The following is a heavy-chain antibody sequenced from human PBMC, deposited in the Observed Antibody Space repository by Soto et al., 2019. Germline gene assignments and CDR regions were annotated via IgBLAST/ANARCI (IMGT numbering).Heavy chain of an antibody. D-gene: IGHD2-2*01. CDR1: GGSISSYY. J-gene: IGHJ6*03. CDR2: IYYSGST. Sequence: QVQLQESGPGLVKPSETLSLTCTVSGGSISSYYWSWIRQPPGKGLEWIGYIYYSGSTNYNPSLKSRVTISVDTSKNQFSLKLSSVTAADTAVYYCATALGYCSSTSCQSGYYYYYMDVWGKGTTVTVSS. V-gene: IGHV4-59*08. CDR3: ATALGYCSSTSCQSGYYYYYMDV.